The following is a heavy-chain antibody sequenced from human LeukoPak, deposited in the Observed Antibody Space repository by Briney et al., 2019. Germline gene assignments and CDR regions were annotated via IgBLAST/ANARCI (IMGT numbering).Heavy chain of an antibody. CDR3: ARDFRDYYDFWSGYFWGFDY. CDR1: GYSISSGYY. J-gene: IGHJ4*02. Sequence: SETLSLTCTVSGYSISSGYYWGWIRPPPGKGLEWIGSIYHSGSTYYNPSLKSRVTISVDTSKNQFSLKLSSVTAADTAVYYCARDFRDYYDFWSGYFWGFDYWGQGTLVTVSS. CDR2: IYHSGST. V-gene: IGHV4-38-2*02. D-gene: IGHD3-3*01.